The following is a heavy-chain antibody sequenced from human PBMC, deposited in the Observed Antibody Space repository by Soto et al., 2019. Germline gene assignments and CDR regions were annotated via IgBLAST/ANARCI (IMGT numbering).Heavy chain of an antibody. V-gene: IGHV4-34*01. CDR2: INYSGNT. CDR1: GESLSGYY. D-gene: IGHD1-1*01. J-gene: IGHJ6*02. CDR3: ARTRNLDV. Sequence: QVQLQQWGAGLLKPSETLSLTCAVYGESLSGYYGNWIRQSPGKGLEWIGEINYSGNTNYNPSLKRRVTISIDTSKNQFSLNMSYVTAADTAVYYCARTRNLDVWGQGTTVIVSS.